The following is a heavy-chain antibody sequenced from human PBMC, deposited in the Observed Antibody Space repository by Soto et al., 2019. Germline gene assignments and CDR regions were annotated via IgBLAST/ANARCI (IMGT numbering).Heavy chain of an antibody. CDR2: IYPGDSDT. CDR3: ARSHGLDV. V-gene: IGHV5-51*01. CDR1: GFSFTTSW. J-gene: IGHJ6*02. Sequence: GESLKISCQGSGFSFTTSWIAWVRQTPGKGLEWMGLIYPGDSDTRYSPSFQGQVTISVDRSIRTAYLQWSSLQASDTAIYYCARSHGLDVWGQGTTVTVSS.